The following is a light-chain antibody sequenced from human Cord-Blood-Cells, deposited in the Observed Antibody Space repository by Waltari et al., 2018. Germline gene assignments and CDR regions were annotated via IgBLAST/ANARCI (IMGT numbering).Light chain of an antibody. J-gene: IGKJ5*01. V-gene: IGKV3-11*01. Sequence: EIVLTQSPATLSLSPGERATLSCRASQSVSSYLAWDQQKPGQAPSLLIYDASNRATGIPARFSGSGSGTDFTLTISSLEPEDFAVYYCQQRSNWPPITFGQGTRLEIK. CDR3: QQRSNWPPIT. CDR1: QSVSSY. CDR2: DAS.